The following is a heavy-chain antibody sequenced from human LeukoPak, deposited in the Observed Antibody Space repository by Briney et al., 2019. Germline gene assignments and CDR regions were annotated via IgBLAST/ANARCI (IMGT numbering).Heavy chain of an antibody. D-gene: IGHD6-13*01. CDR1: GYSITTNTYY. Sequence: SETLSLTCTVSGYSITTNTYYWGWIRQPPGKGLEWIGSVYYSGSTYYSPSLKSRVTTSVDTSKNQFSLKLSSVTAADTAVYYCARQGAAASGWAFDYWGQGTLVTVSS. J-gene: IGHJ4*02. CDR3: ARQGAAASGWAFDY. CDR2: VYYSGST. V-gene: IGHV4-39*01.